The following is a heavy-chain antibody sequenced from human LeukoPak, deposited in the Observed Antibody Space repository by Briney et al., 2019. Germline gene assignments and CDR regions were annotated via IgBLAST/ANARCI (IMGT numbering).Heavy chain of an antibody. D-gene: IGHD2-2*02. CDR3: ARADIVVVPAAIMAGFFDY. Sequence: GGSLRLSCAASGFTFSSYAMHWVRQAPGKALEWVAVISYDGSNKYYANSVKGRFTISRDNSKNTLYLQMNSLRAEDTAVYYCARADIVVVPAAIMAGFFDYWGQGTLVTVSS. CDR2: ISYDGSNK. V-gene: IGHV3-30*04. CDR1: GFTFSSYA. J-gene: IGHJ4*02.